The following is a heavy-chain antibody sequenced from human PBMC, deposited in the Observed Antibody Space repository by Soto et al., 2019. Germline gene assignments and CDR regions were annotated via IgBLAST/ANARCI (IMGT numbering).Heavy chain of an antibody. CDR2: IKSKTDGGTT. D-gene: IGHD4-17*01. Sequence: GGSLRLSCAASGFTFSNAWMNWVRQAPGKGLEWVGRIKSKTDGGTTDYAAPVKGGFTISRDDSKNTLYLQMNSLKTEDTAVYYCTTVWGDYGDYYYYYGMDVWGQGTTVTVSS. CDR1: GFTFSNAW. J-gene: IGHJ6*02. CDR3: TTVWGDYGDYYYYYGMDV. V-gene: IGHV3-15*07.